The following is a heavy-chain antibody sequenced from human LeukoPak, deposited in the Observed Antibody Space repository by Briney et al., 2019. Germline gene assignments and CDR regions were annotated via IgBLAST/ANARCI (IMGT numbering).Heavy chain of an antibody. J-gene: IGHJ4*02. CDR1: GGSISSSSYY. V-gene: IGHV4-39*01. CDR3: ARRPSGYWDY. D-gene: IGHD3-22*01. Sequence: SETLSLTCTVSGGSISSSSYYWGWIRQPPGKGLEWIGSIYYSGSTYYNPSLKGRVTISVDTSKNQFSLKLSSVTAADTAVYYCARRPSGYWDYWGQGTLVTVSS. CDR2: IYYSGST.